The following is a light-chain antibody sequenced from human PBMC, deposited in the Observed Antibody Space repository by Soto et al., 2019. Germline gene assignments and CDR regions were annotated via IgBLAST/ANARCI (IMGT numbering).Light chain of an antibody. V-gene: IGLV1-40*01. CDR2: GNS. CDR3: QSYDSSLSGWX. CDR1: SSNIGAGYD. Sequence: QSVLTQPPSVSGAPGQRVTISCTGSSSNIGAGYDVHWYQQLPGTAPKLLIYGNSNRPSGVPDRFSGSKSGTSASLAITGLQAEDEADYYCQSYDSSLSGWXFGGGXKVTVL. J-gene: IGLJ3*02.